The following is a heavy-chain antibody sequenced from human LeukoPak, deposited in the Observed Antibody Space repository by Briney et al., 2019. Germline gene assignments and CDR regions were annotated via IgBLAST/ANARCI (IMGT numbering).Heavy chain of an antibody. Sequence: GGSLRLSCAASGFPFQDSGLSWVRQAPGKGLEWISGINWNGDTTVHADSVKGRFTISRDNAKNSLYLQMNSLRADDTAFYYCARQTRGYVYYFDYWGQGTLVTVSS. D-gene: IGHD2-2*01. V-gene: IGHV3-20*04. CDR3: ARQTRGYVYYFDY. CDR1: GFPFQDSG. J-gene: IGHJ4*02. CDR2: INWNGDTT.